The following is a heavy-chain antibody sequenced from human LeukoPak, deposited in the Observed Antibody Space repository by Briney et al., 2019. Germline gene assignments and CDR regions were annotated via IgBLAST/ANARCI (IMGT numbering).Heavy chain of an antibody. CDR3: ARDMYYYDSRGYYRLDY. Sequence: SDTLSLTCTVSGGSIRSYYWSWIRQPAGKGLQWIGRMHTSGSTNYNPSLKSRVTMSVDTSKNQFSLKLSSVTAADTAVYYCARDMYYYDSRGYYRLDYWGQGTLVTVSS. D-gene: IGHD3-22*01. J-gene: IGHJ4*02. CDR1: GGSIRSYY. V-gene: IGHV4-4*07. CDR2: MHTSGST.